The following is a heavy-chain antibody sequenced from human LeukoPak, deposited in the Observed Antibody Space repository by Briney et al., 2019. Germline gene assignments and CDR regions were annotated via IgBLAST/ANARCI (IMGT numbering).Heavy chain of an antibody. V-gene: IGHV3-43*01. Sequence: GGSLRLSCAASGFTFDDYTMHWVRQAPGKGLEWVSLISWDGGSTYYADSVKGRFTISRDNSKNSLYLQMSSLRTEDTALYYCAKEGGYCSSSSCYTGFDYWGQGTLVTVSS. CDR3: AKEGGYCSSSSCYTGFDY. D-gene: IGHD2-2*02. J-gene: IGHJ4*02. CDR2: ISWDGGST. CDR1: GFTFDDYT.